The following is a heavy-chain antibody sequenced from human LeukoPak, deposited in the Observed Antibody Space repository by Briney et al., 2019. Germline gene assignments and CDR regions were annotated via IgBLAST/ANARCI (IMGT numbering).Heavy chain of an antibody. CDR2: IYSGGST. V-gene: IGHV3-53*01. CDR3: ARDLGDFWSGYSFDY. D-gene: IGHD3-3*01. J-gene: IGHJ4*02. CDR1: GFTVSSNY. Sequence: GGSLRLSCAASGFTVSSNYMSWVRQAPGQGLEWVSVIYSGGSTYYADSVKGRFTISRDNSKNTLYLQMNSLRAEDTAVYYCARDLGDFWSGYSFDYWGQGAPVPVSS.